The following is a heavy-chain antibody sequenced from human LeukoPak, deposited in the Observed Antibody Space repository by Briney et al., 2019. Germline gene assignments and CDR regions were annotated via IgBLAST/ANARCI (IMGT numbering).Heavy chain of an antibody. CDR2: INSNNGGT. D-gene: IGHD3-22*01. CDR1: GYTFTRYY. Sequence: GASVKVSCKASGYTFTRYYMHWVRQARGQGLEWMGRINSNNGGTNYAQKCQGRVTMTTDTTISTAYMKLSRLRSDDTAVYYCARKRITRIVVDPDAFDIWGQGTMVTVSS. J-gene: IGHJ3*02. V-gene: IGHV1-2*06. CDR3: ARKRITRIVVDPDAFDI.